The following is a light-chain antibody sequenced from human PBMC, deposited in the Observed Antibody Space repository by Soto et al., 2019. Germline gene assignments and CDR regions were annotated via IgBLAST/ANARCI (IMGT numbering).Light chain of an antibody. V-gene: IGKV3-20*01. Sequence: EIVLTQSPGTRSLSPGERATLSCRASQSANSNFLAWYQQKPGHDPRLLIYDASTSAPGIPDRFSGSRSEKDFTRTISRLEPDEFAVSYGQHYGSSPPNTFGQGTKLAFK. CDR1: QSANSNF. CDR2: DAS. CDR3: QHYGSSPPNT. J-gene: IGKJ2*01.